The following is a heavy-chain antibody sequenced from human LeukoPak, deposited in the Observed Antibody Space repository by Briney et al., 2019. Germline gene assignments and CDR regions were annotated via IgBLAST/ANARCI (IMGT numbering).Heavy chain of an antibody. CDR3: ARGKSFDI. CDR2: IYYSGST. CDR1: GGPISSYY. Sequence: ASETLSLTCTVSGGPISSYYRSWIRQPPGKGLEWIGYIYYSGSTNYNPSLKSRVTISVDTSKNQFSLKLSSVTAADTAVYYCARGKSFDIWGQGTMVTVSS. J-gene: IGHJ3*02. V-gene: IGHV4-59*01.